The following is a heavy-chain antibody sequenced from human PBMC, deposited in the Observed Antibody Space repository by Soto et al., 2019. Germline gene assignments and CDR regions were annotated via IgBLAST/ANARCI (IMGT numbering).Heavy chain of an antibody. CDR2: IRSKSNSYAT. V-gene: IGHV3-73*01. Sequence: EVQLVESGGGLVQPGGSLKLSCAASGFAFSGSAMHWVRQASGKGLECVGRIRSKSNSYATAYAASVKGRFTISRDDSENMAYLQMNSPRAEDTAVYYWTGDDYGDDVDAFDIWGQGTKVTVCS. J-gene: IGHJ3*02. D-gene: IGHD4-17*01. CDR1: GFAFSGSA. CDR3: TGDDYGDDVDAFDI.